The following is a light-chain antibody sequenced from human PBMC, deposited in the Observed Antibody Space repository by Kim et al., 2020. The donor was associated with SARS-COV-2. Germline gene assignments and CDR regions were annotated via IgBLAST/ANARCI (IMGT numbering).Light chain of an antibody. Sequence: SSELTQDPAVSVALGQTVRITCQGDSLRSYYASWYQQKPGQAPVLVIYGKNNRPSGIPDRFSGSSSGKTASLTITGAQAEDEADYYCNSRDSSGNPNWVFGGGTQLTVL. V-gene: IGLV3-19*01. CDR1: SLRSYY. CDR2: GKN. J-gene: IGLJ3*02. CDR3: NSRDSSGNPNWV.